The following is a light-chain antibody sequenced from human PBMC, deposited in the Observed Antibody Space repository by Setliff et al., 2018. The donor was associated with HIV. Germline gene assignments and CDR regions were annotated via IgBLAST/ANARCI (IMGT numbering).Light chain of an antibody. J-gene: IGLJ2*01. CDR3: SSYSSSSTLVV. CDR1: SSDVGGYNH. Sequence: LAQPASVSGSPGQSITISCTGTSSDVGGYNHVSWYQQHPGKAPKLVIYDVTARPSGVSNRFSASKSGNTASLTISRLQAEDEADYYCSSYSSSSTLVVFGGGTKVTVL. CDR2: DVT. V-gene: IGLV2-14*03.